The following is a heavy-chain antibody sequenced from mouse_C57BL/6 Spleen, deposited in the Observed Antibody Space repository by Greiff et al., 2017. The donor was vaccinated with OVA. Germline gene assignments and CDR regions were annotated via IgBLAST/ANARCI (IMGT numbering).Heavy chain of an antibody. D-gene: IGHD1-1*01. CDR3: ARHGSPYYYAMDY. J-gene: IGHJ4*01. Sequence: EVQLQQSGPELVKPGASVKISCKASGYTFTDYYMNWVKQSHGKSLEWIGDINPNNGGTSYNQKFKGKATLTVDKSSSTAYMELRSLTSEDSAVYYCARHGSPYYYAMDYWGQGTSVTVSS. V-gene: IGHV1-26*01. CDR2: INPNNGGT. CDR1: GYTFTDYY.